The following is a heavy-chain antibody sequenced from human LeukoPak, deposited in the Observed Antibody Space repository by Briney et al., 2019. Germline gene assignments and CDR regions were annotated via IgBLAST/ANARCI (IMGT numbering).Heavy chain of an antibody. CDR2: IWYDGSNK. Sequence: GGSLRLSCAASGFTFSSYGMHWVRQAPGKGLEWVAVIWYDGSNKYYADSVKGRFTISRDNSKNTLYLQMNSLRAEDTAVYYCARGDDYGDYGYFDYWGQGTLVTVSS. D-gene: IGHD4-17*01. CDR1: GFTFSSYG. V-gene: IGHV3-33*01. CDR3: ARGDDYGDYGYFDY. J-gene: IGHJ4*02.